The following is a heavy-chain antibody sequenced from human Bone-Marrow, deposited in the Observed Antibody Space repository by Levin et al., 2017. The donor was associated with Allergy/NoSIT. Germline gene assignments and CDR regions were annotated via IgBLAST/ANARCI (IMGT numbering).Heavy chain of an antibody. CDR3: AKEYATIVGATGCLDY. J-gene: IGHJ4*02. D-gene: IGHD1-26*01. V-gene: IGHV3-23*01. CDR2: ISGSGTNT. Sequence: PGGSLRLSCAASGFNFGLYAMTWVRQAPGKGLEWVSSISGSGTNTYYADSVKGQFTISRDNSKNTLHLQMSSLRAEDTAVYYCAKEYATIVGATGCLDYWGQGTLVTVSS. CDR1: GFNFGLYA.